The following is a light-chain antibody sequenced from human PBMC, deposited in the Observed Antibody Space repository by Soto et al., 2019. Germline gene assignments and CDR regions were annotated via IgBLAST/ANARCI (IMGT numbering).Light chain of an antibody. J-gene: IGKJ1*01. CDR2: GAS. V-gene: IGKV3-15*01. Sequence: EIVLTQSPGTLSLSPGERATLSCRASQSVSSSYLAWYQQKPGQAPRLLLYGASTRATGIPARFSGSGSGTEFTLTISSLQPEDFAAYYCQQYNNWPPWTFGQGTKVDIK. CDR1: QSVSSSY. CDR3: QQYNNWPPWT.